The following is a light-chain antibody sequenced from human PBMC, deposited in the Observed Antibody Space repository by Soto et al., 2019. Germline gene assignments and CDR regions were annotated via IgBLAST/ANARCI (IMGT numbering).Light chain of an antibody. J-gene: IGLJ1*01. Sequence: QSLLTQPPSASGSPGQSVAISCTGTSSGVSGYNYVSWYQQHPCKSPKLMIYDVSKRPSGVPDRFSGSKSGNTASLTVTGLQAEDEADYYCSSYAGTHIVFGTGTKVTVL. V-gene: IGLV2-8*01. CDR3: SSYAGTHIV. CDR2: DVS. CDR1: SSGVSGYNY.